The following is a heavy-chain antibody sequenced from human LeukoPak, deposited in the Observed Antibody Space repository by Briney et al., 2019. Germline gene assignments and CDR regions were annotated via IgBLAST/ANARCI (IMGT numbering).Heavy chain of an antibody. CDR3: ARADYYGSGSYYYYYYMDV. CDR2: MNPNSGNT. J-gene: IGHJ6*03. Sequence: ASVKVSCKASGYTFTSYDINWVRQAPGQGLEWMGWMNPNSGNTGYAQKFQGRVTMTRNTSISTAYMELSSLRSEDTAVYYCARADYYGSGSYYYYYYMDVWAKGPRSPSP. V-gene: IGHV1-8*01. CDR1: GYTFTSYD. D-gene: IGHD3-10*01.